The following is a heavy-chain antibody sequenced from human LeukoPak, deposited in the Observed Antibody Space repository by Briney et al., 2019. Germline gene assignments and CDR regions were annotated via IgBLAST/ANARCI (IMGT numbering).Heavy chain of an antibody. J-gene: IGHJ6*02. CDR2: INHSGST. Sequence: PSETLSLTCAVYGGSFSGYYWSWIRQPPGKGLEWIGEINHSGSTNYNPSLKSRVTISVDTSKNQFSLKLSSVTAADTAVYYCARLAVAGTRGFYYYYGMDVWGQGTTVTVSS. CDR3: ARLAVAGTRGFYYYYGMDV. CDR1: GGSFSGYY. V-gene: IGHV4-34*01. D-gene: IGHD6-19*01.